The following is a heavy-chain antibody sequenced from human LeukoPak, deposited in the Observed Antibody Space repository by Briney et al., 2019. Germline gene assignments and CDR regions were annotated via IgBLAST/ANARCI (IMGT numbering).Heavy chain of an antibody. D-gene: IGHD3-10*01. V-gene: IGHV3-23*01. CDR1: GFTFSSYA. Sequence: GGSLRLSCAASGFTFSSYAMSWVRQAPGKGLEWVSAISGSGGSTYYADSVKGRFTISRDNAKNSLYLQMNSLRAEDTAVYYCARDPIPYYYGSGTMRNAFDIWGQGTMVTVSS. J-gene: IGHJ3*02. CDR3: ARDPIPYYYGSGTMRNAFDI. CDR2: ISGSGGST.